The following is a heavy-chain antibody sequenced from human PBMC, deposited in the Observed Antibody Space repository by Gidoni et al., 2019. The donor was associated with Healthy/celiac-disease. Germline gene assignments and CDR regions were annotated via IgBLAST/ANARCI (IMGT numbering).Heavy chain of an antibody. D-gene: IGHD3-10*01. J-gene: IGHJ5*02. V-gene: IGHV4-34*01. Sequence: QVQLQQWRAGLLKPSETLSLTCAVYGGSFSGYYWSWIRQPPGKGLEWIGEINHSGSTNYNPSLKSRVTISVDTSKNQFSLKLSSVTAADTAVYYCAREVRITMVRGPIDPWGQGTLVTVSS. CDR1: GGSFSGYY. CDR3: AREVRITMVRGPIDP. CDR2: INHSGST.